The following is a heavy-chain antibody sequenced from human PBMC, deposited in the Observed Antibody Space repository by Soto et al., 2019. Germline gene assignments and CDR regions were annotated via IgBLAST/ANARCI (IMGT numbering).Heavy chain of an antibody. CDR1: GGSLSSFY. CDR3: SRSPSTSSIGTFDI. V-gene: IGHV4-4*07. J-gene: IGHJ3*02. Sequence: QVQLPESGPGLLKPSETLSLSCSVSGGSLSSFYWNWIRQPAGKGLEWIGRVYANGHTNYNPSLQSRVTLSVDMSTSQFSLRLTSVIAADTAIYYFSRSPSTSSIGTFDIWGQGTIGTVS. CDR2: VYANGHT. D-gene: IGHD6-6*01.